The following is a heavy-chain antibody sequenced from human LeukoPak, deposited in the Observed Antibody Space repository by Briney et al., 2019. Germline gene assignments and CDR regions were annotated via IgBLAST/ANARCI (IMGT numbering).Heavy chain of an antibody. CDR2: IYYSGST. Sequence: EPSETLSLTCTVSGGSINSNYWSWIRQPPGKRLEWIGYIYYSGSTNYNPSLKSRVTISVDTSKNQFSLKLSSVTAADTAVYYCARRTRYSGYDSFDYWGQGTLVTVSS. CDR3: ARRTRYSGYDSFDY. J-gene: IGHJ4*02. CDR1: GGSINSNY. D-gene: IGHD5-12*01. V-gene: IGHV4-59*01.